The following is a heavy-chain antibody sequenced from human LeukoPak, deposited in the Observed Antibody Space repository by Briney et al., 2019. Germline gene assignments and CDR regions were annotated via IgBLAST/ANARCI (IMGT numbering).Heavy chain of an antibody. CDR3: AKYSSGWYNYFDY. D-gene: IGHD6-19*01. J-gene: IGHJ4*02. CDR2: ISGSGGIT. V-gene: IGHV3-23*01. Sequence: GGALRLSCAASGFTFSGYAMCWVRQAPGKGLGWVSSISGSGGITYYADSVKGRFTISRDNSRNTLYLQMNSLRAEDTAVYYCAKYSSGWYNYFDYWGQGTLVTVSS. CDR1: GFTFSGYA.